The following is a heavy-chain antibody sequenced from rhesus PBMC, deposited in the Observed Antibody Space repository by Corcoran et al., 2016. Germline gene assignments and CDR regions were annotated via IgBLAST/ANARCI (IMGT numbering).Heavy chain of an antibody. Sequence: QVQLQESGPGVVKPSETLSLTCAVSGGSISDSYRWSWIRQPPGKGLEWIGYIYGSSTSTNNNPSLKSRVTISKDTSKNQFSLKLSSVTAADTAVYYCARDRRWYYNIWTGENYFDYWGQGVLVTVSS. CDR2: IYGSSTST. CDR3: ARDRRWYYNIWTGENYFDY. CDR1: GGSISDSYR. V-gene: IGHV4S10*01. J-gene: IGHJ4*01. D-gene: IGHD3-3*01.